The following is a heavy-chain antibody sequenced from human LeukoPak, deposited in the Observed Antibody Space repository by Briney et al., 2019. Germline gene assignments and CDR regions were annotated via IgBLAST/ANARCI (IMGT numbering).Heavy chain of an antibody. CDR3: ARETLDSGSYSGCFDY. CDR1: GYTFTSYY. D-gene: IGHD1-26*01. V-gene: IGHV1-46*01. J-gene: IGHJ4*02. Sequence: ASVKVSCKASGYTFTSYYMHWVRQAPGQGLEWMGLINPSGGSTSYAQKFQGRVTMTRDTSTSTVYMELSSLRSEDTAVYYCARETLDSGSYSGCFDYWGQGTLVTVSS. CDR2: INPSGGST.